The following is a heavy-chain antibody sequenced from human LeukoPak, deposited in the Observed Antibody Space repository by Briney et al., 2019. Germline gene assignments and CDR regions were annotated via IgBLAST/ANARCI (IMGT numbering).Heavy chain of an antibody. CDR2: FNHSGIT. Sequence: PSETLTLTCAVYGGSFSGYYWSWIRQPPGKGREWMGEFNHSGITNYNPSPKSRVTISVDTSQNQSSLKRSSVTAAGTARYYFSTLPGAIYYDSSGYSLYYFDYWGQGTLVTVSS. V-gene: IGHV4-34*01. CDR1: GGSFSGYY. J-gene: IGHJ4*02. D-gene: IGHD3-22*01. CDR3: STLPGAIYYDSSGYSLYYFDY.